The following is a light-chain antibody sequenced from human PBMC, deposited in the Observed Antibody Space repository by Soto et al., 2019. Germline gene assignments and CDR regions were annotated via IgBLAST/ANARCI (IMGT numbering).Light chain of an antibody. V-gene: IGKV1-9*01. CDR3: QQTYTTPEIT. CDR2: AAS. J-gene: IGKJ5*01. CDR1: QGISSY. Sequence: IQLTQSPSFLSASLGDRVTITCRASQGISSYLAWYQQKPGKAPKLLIYAASTLQSGVPSRFSGSGSGTDFTLTISSLQPEDFAIYYCQQTYTTPEITFGQGTRLEI.